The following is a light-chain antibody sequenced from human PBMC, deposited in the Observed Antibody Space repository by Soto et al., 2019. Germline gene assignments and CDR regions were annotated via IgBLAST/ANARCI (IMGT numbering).Light chain of an antibody. CDR1: QSVGYH. CDR3: QQRSNWPPVT. Sequence: EIVLTQSPATLSLSPGERATISCRASQSVGYHLAWYQQKPGQAPRLLIYDASNRATGIPARFSGSGSGTDFTLAISSLETEDFAVYYCQQRSNWPPVTFGGGTKVEIK. CDR2: DAS. V-gene: IGKV3-11*01. J-gene: IGKJ4*01.